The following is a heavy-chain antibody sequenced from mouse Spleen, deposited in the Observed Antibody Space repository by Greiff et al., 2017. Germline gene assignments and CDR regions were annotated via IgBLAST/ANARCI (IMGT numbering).Heavy chain of an antibody. CDR3: TRRYYDGSYDY. CDR1: GYTFTDYE. CDR2: IDPETGGT. Sequence: QVQLQQSGAELVRPGASVTLSCKASGYTFTDYEMHWVKQTPVHGLEWIGAIDPETGGTAYNQKFKGKAILTADKSSSTAYMELRSLTSEDSAVYYCTRRYYDGSYDYWGQGTTLTVSS. V-gene: IGHV1-15*01. J-gene: IGHJ2*01. D-gene: IGHD1-1*01.